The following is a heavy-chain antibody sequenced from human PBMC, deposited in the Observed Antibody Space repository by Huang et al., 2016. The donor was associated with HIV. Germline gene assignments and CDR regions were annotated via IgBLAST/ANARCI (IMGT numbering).Heavy chain of an antibody. D-gene: IGHD4-17*01. CDR3: ARSAYGDLDY. CDR2: MNPNTGNT. V-gene: IGHV1-8*02. Sequence: QVHLVQSGAEVKKPGASVKVSCKASGYTFTNYDINWVRQAPGRGLEWMGLMNPNTGNTGFAQSFQVRDTMTRKTSITTAYTELTSLTSEDTAVYYCARSAYGDLDYWGLGTLVIVSS. CDR1: GYTFTNYD. J-gene: IGHJ4*02.